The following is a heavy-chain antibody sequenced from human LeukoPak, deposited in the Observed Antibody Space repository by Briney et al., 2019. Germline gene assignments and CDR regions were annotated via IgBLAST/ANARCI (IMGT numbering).Heavy chain of an antibody. D-gene: IGHD1-26*01. J-gene: IGHJ4*02. CDR2: INPSGGST. Sequence: ASVKVSCKASGYTFTSYYMHWVRQAPGQGLEWMGIINPSGGSTSYAQKFQGRVTMTRDTSTSTVYMELSSLRSEDTAVYYSARVSGSLPPFDYWGQGTLVTVSS. CDR1: GYTFTSYY. CDR3: ARVSGSLPPFDY. V-gene: IGHV1-46*01.